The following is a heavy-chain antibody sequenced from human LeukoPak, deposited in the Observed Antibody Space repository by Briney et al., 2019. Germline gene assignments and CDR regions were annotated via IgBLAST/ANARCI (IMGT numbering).Heavy chain of an antibody. V-gene: IGHV1-2*02. CDR3: SSGFGVNYFYYLDV. Sequence: ASVMGFCKASVDSLNDYYIHWVRQTPGQEVEWMGGVNTNSGGTNSAEKFQGRVSITRNTTIGTVQMEVTGLRTDDTAVYYCSSGFGVNYFYYLDVWGKGTTVTVSS. D-gene: IGHD3-3*01. J-gene: IGHJ6*03. CDR1: VDSLNDYY. CDR2: VNTNSGGT.